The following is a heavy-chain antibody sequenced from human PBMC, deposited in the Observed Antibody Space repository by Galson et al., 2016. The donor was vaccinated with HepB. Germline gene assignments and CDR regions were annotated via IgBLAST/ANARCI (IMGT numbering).Heavy chain of an antibody. Sequence: SVKVSCKASGGASNNYGFNWVRQAPGQGIEWMGGFIPIVGSGKYAQRFQGRVTITADKSTRTSYMELTSLRAEDTAVYYCGLRNFDWSVDSWGQGTLVIVSS. V-gene: IGHV1-69*06. D-gene: IGHD3-9*01. J-gene: IGHJ5*01. CDR3: GLRNFDWSVDS. CDR2: FIPIVGSG. CDR1: GGASNNYG.